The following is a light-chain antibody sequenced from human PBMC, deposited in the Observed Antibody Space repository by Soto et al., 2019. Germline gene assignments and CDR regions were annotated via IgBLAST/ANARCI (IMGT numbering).Light chain of an antibody. V-gene: IGLV1-44*01. J-gene: IGLJ2*01. CDR2: SNN. Sequence: QSVLTQPPSASGTFGQRVTISCSGSSSTIEGNLVNWYQQLPGAAPKLLIHSNNQRPSGVPDRFSGSKSGPSASLAISGLQSDDEADYYCAAWDDSLKGVLFGGGTKLTVL. CDR1: SSTIEGNL. CDR3: AAWDDSLKGVL.